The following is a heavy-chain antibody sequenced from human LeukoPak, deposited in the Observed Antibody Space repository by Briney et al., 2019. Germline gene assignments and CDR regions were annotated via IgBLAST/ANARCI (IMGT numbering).Heavy chain of an antibody. Sequence: PSETLSLTCAVSGGSFDSYYWSWIRQSPGKGLEWIGEIDHSGSTHYNPSLKSRVTISVDTSKRQFSLQLRSVTAADTALYYCARNFPYSKLDYWGQGTLVTVSS. J-gene: IGHJ4*02. CDR2: IDHSGST. CDR3: ARNFPYSKLDY. D-gene: IGHD6-13*01. CDR1: GGSFDSYY. V-gene: IGHV4-34*01.